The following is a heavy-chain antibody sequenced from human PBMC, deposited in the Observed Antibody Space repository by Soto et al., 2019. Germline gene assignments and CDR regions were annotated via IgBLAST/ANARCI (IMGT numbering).Heavy chain of an antibody. V-gene: IGHV4-39*07. CDR1: GGSISSSSYY. CDR3: ARDRLVAYYFDY. J-gene: IGHJ4*02. CDR2: IYYSGST. Sequence: PSETLSLTCTVSGGSISSSSYYWGWIRQPPGKGLEWIGSIYYSGSTNYNPSLKSRVTISVDTSKNQFSLKLSSVTAADTAVYYCARDRLVAYYFDYWGQGTLVTVSS. D-gene: IGHD6-25*01.